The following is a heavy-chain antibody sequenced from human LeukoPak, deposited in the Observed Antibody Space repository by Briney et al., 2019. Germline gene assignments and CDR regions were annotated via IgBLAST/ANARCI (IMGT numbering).Heavy chain of an antibody. CDR3: ARVSEWELLGYFFDY. CDR2: IYDSGST. Sequence: SETLSLTCTVSGGSISSYYWSWIRQPPGKGLEWIGHIYDSGSTNYNPSLKSRVTISVDTSKNQFSLKLSSVTAADTAVYYCARVSEWELLGYFFDYWGQGTLVTVSS. D-gene: IGHD1-26*01. CDR1: GGSISSYY. V-gene: IGHV4-59*01. J-gene: IGHJ4*02.